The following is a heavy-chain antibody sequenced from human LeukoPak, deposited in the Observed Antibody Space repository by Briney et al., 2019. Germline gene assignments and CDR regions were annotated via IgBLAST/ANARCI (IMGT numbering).Heavy chain of an antibody. CDR2: ISYSGSS. J-gene: IGHJ4*02. V-gene: IGHV4-39*07. CDR1: GDSISSSSYY. Sequence: SETLSLTCTVSGDSISSSSYYWGWIRQPPGKGLEWIGSISYSGSSYYTPSLRSRVTISVDTSKNQFSLKLRSVTAADTAVYYCAKGYEPLLLRYSYGYYFDYWGQGTLVTVSS. CDR3: AKGYEPLLLRYSYGYYFDY. D-gene: IGHD5-18*01.